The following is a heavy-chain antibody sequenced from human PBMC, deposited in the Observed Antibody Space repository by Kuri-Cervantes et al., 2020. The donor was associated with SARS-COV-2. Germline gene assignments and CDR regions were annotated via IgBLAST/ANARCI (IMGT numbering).Heavy chain of an antibody. V-gene: IGHV4-38-2*01. CDR3: ARISGRWLRGRDYYYGMDV. D-gene: IGHD5-12*01. CDR2: IYYSGST. CDR1: GYSISSGYY. J-gene: IGHJ6*02. Sequence: ESLKISCAVSGYSISSGYYWGWIRQPPGKGLEWIGSIYYSGSTYYNPSLKSRVTISVDTSKNQFSLKLSSVTAADTAVYYCARISGRWLRGRDYYYGMDVWGQGTTVTVSS.